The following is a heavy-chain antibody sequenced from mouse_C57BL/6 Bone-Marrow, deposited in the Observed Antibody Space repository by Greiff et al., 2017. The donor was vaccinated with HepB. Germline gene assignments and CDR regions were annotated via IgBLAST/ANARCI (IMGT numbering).Heavy chain of an antibody. D-gene: IGHD1-1*01. CDR3: AREGTTVVATGYFDY. CDR2: IYPGGGYT. CDR1: GYTFTNYW. J-gene: IGHJ2*01. Sequence: QVQLKESGAELVRPGTSVKMSCKASGYTFTNYWIGWAKQRPGHGLEWIGDIYPGGGYTNYNEKFKGKATLTADKSSSTAYMQFSSLTSEDSAIYYCAREGTTVVATGYFDYWGQGTTLTVSS. V-gene: IGHV1-63*01.